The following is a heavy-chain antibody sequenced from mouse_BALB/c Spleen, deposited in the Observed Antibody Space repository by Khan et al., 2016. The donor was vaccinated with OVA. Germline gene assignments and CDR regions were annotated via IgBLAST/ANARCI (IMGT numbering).Heavy chain of an antibody. CDR3: ARVYGYYGRGAMDY. CDR2: ISSGGTYT. V-gene: IGHV5-9-3*01. J-gene: IGHJ4*01. Sequence: EVELVESGGGLVKPGGSLKVSCAVSGFTLSRYAMSWVRQTPEKRLEWVATISSGGTYTYYPDSVKGRFTISRDNAENTLYLQMSSLRSEDTAMYYCARVYGYYGRGAMDYGGQGTSVTVSS. D-gene: IGHD2-3*01. CDR1: GFTLSRYA.